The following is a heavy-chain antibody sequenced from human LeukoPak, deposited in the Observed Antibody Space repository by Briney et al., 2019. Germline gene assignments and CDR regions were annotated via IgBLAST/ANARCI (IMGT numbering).Heavy chain of an antibody. J-gene: IGHJ4*02. CDR1: GYTFTGYY. Sequence: ASVKVSCKASGYTFTGYYIHWVRQAPGQGLEWMGWIKPNSGGTNYAQKLRGRVTMTTDTSTSTAYMELRSLRSDDTAVYYCARTYYDILTGYYSYFDYWGQGTLVTVSS. CDR3: ARTYYDILTGYYSYFDY. CDR2: IKPNSGGT. V-gene: IGHV1-2*02. D-gene: IGHD3-9*01.